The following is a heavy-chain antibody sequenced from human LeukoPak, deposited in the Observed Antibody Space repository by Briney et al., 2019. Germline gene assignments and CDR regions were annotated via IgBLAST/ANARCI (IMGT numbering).Heavy chain of an antibody. Sequence: QPGGSLRLSCAASGFTFSSYWMNWARQALGKGLEWVASINHNGNVNYYVDSVKGRFTISRDNAKNSLYLQMSNLRAEDTAVYFCARGGGLDVWGQGATVTVSS. J-gene: IGHJ6*02. D-gene: IGHD3-16*01. CDR2: INHNGNVN. CDR1: GFTFSSYW. CDR3: ARGGGLDV. V-gene: IGHV3-7*03.